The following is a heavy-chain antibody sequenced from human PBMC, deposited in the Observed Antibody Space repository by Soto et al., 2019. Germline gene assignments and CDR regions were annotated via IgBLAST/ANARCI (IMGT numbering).Heavy chain of an antibody. V-gene: IGHV3-73*01. D-gene: IGHD5-12*01. CDR2: IESKANNYAT. CDR3: TRREDRVYYFDY. CDR1: GFTFSGSA. Sequence: GGSLRLSCAASGFTFSGSAMHWVRQASGKGLEWVGRIESKANNYATAYAAPVKGRFTISRDDSKNTAYLQMNSLKTEYTATYYCTRREDRVYYFDYWGQGALVTVSS. J-gene: IGHJ4*02.